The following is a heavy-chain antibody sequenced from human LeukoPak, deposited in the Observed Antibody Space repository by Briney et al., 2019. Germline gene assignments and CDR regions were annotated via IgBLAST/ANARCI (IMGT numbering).Heavy chain of an antibody. CDR3: ARGRRRGYMDV. D-gene: IGHD3-10*01. CDR2: INHSGST. CDR1: GGSFSGYY. V-gene: IGHV4-34*01. J-gene: IGHJ6*03. Sequence: SETLSLICAVYGGSFSGYYWSWIRQPPGKGLEWIGEINHSGSTNYNPSLKSRVTISVDTSKNQFSLKLSSVTAADTAVYYCARGRRRGYMDVWGKGTTVTVSS.